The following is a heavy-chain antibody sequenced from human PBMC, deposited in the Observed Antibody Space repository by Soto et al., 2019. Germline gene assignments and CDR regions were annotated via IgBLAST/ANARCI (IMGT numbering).Heavy chain of an antibody. Sequence: GGSLRLSCVASGFTFSNYWMHWVRQAPGKGLVWVSRINSDGSGTSYADSVRGRFTISRDNAKNTLYLQMNSLRVEDTALFYCTRDVRTIQTRFFSAMDVWGQGTTVTV. J-gene: IGHJ6*02. V-gene: IGHV3-74*01. CDR1: GFTFSNYW. CDR3: TRDVRTIQTRFFSAMDV. D-gene: IGHD3-10*01. CDR2: INSDGSGT.